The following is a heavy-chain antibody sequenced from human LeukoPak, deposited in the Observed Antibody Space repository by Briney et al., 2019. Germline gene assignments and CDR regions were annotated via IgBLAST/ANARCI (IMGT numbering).Heavy chain of an antibody. V-gene: IGHV4-61*01. CDR2: IYYSGST. CDR3: ARVGYYYESSGYYRRDNWFDP. Sequence: PSETLSLTCTVSGGSVSSGSYYWSWIRQPPGKGLEWIGYIYYSGSTNYNPSLKSRVTISVDTSKNQFSLKLSSVTAADTAVYYCARVGYYYESSGYYRRDNWFDPWGQGILVTVSS. CDR1: GGSVSSGSYY. D-gene: IGHD3-22*01. J-gene: IGHJ5*02.